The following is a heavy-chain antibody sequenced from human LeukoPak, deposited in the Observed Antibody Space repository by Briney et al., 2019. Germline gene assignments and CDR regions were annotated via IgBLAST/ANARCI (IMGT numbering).Heavy chain of an antibody. Sequence: ASVKVSCKTSGYTFTSYDIYWVRQATGQGLEWLGWMNPHSGNTDYAQKFQGRVTMTRSTSISTAYMVLSSLRSEDTAVYFCARGHTVSSGSYVYWGQGTLVTVSS. CDR3: ARGHTVSSGSYVY. V-gene: IGHV1-8*01. CDR2: MNPHSGNT. CDR1: GYTFTSYD. D-gene: IGHD1-26*01. J-gene: IGHJ4*02.